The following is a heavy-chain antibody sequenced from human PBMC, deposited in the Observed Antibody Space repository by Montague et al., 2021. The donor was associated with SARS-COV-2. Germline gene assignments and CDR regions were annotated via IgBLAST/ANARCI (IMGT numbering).Heavy chain of an antibody. CDR3: ARRVTGTTVHYYYYGMDV. CDR2: IYYSGST. D-gene: IGHD1-20*01. J-gene: IGHJ6*02. Sequence: SETLSLTCTVSGGSISSSSYYWGWIRQPPGKGLEWIGSIYYSGSTYYNPSLKSRVTTSVDTSKNQFSPKLSSVTAADTAVYYCARRVTGTTVHYYYYGMDVWGQGTTVTVSS. V-gene: IGHV4-39*01. CDR1: GGSISSSSYY.